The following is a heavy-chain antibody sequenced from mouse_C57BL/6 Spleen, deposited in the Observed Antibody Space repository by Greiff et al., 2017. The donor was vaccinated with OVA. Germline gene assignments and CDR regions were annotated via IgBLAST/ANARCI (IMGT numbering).Heavy chain of an antibody. J-gene: IGHJ2*01. V-gene: IGHV5-6*01. CDR1: GFTFSSYG. Sequence: EVHLVESGGDLVKPGGSLKLSCAASGFTFSSYGMSWVRQTPDKRLEWVATISSGGSYTYYTDSVKGRFTISRDNAKNTLYLQLSRLKSEDTAMYYCARGEDNFYYLDDWGQGTTLTVSS. CDR3: ARGEDNFYYLDD. D-gene: IGHD1-3*01. CDR2: ISSGGSYT.